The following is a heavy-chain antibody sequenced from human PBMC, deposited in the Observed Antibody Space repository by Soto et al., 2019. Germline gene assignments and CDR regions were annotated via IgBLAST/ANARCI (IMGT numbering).Heavy chain of an antibody. V-gene: IGHV4-30-2*01. CDR1: GGSISSGGYS. CDR3: ARCPSHCSGGSCYSGWFDP. CDR2: IYHSGST. J-gene: IGHJ5*02. Sequence: SETLSLTCAVSGGSISSGGYSWSWIRQPPGKGLEWIGYIYHSGSTYYNPSLKSRVTISVDRSKNQFSLKLSSVTAADTAVYYCARCPSHCSGGSCYSGWFDPWGQGTLVTVSS. D-gene: IGHD2-15*01.